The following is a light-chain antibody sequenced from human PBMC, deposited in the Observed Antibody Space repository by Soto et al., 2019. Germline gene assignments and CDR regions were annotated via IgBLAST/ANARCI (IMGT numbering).Light chain of an antibody. J-gene: IGKJ1*01. CDR3: QQYESPWT. CDR1: QSVNSNY. CDR2: GTS. V-gene: IGKV3-20*01. Sequence: EIVLTQSPGTLSLSPGERATLSCRASQSVNSNYLAWYQQKRGQAPRLLIYGTSNRATGIPDRFSGSGSGTDFTLTISGLEPEDFAVYYCQQYESPWTFGQGTKLEIK.